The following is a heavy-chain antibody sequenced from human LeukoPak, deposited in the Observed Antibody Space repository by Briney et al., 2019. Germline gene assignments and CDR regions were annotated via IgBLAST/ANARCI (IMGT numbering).Heavy chain of an antibody. CDR1: GFTFSDYY. Sequence: GGSLRLSCAASGFTFSDYYMSWTRQAPGKGLEWVSYISSSGSTIYYADSVKGRFTISRDNAKNSLYLQMNSLRAEDTAVYYCARGFRARPKYYYYYYYMDVWGKGTTVTVSS. V-gene: IGHV3-11*01. J-gene: IGHJ6*03. CDR3: ARGFRARPKYYYYYYYMDV. CDR2: ISSSGSTI.